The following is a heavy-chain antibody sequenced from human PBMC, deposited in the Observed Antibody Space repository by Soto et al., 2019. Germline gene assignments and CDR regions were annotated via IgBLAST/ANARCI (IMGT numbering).Heavy chain of an antibody. Sequence: QVQLVESGGGVVQPGRSLRLSCAASGFTFSSYGMHWVRQAPGKGLEWVAVIWYDGSNKYYADSVKGRFTISRDNSKNTLYLQMNSPRAEDTAVYYCARGMDRFGDFYGMDVWGQGTTVTVSS. V-gene: IGHV3-33*01. CDR3: ARGMDRFGDFYGMDV. D-gene: IGHD3-10*01. CDR1: GFTFSSYG. J-gene: IGHJ6*02. CDR2: IWYDGSNK.